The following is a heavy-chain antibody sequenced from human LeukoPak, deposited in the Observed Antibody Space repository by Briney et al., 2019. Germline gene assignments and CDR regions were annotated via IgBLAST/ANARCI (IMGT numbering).Heavy chain of an antibody. J-gene: IGHJ1*01. CDR3: ARGYPLSTTAAGTYFQH. CDR1: GYTFSGYY. CDR2: INPNSGGT. V-gene: IGHV1-2*02. D-gene: IGHD6-13*01. Sequence: ASVNVSCKASGYTFSGYYMHWVRQAPGQGLEWMGWINPNSGGTNYAQKFQGRVTMTRDTSISTAYMELSRLRSAATAVDYCARGYPLSTTAAGTYFQHWGQGTLVTVSS.